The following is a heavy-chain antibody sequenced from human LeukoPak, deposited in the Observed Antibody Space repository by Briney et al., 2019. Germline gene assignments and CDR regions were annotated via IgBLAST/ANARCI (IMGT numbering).Heavy chain of an antibody. V-gene: IGHV3-7*01. CDR2: IKQDGSES. CDR3: AKNIAAPGRVDYQLYAMDE. CDR1: GFILSGYR. Sequence: GGSLRLSCAASGFILSGYRMTWVRQAPGKGLQRVASIKQDGSESYHVDSVRGRFTISRDNARVSLFLQMKNLRADDTAVYYCAKNIAAPGRVDYQLYAMDEWGQGTTVTVSS. J-gene: IGHJ6*02. D-gene: IGHD2-15*01.